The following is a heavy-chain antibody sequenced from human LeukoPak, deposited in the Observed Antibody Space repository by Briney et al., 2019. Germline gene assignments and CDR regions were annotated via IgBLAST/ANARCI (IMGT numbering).Heavy chain of an antibody. CDR3: ARHLGQGSGSDAFDI. CDR1: GGSIKSSSYY. CDR2: ILYTGTT. D-gene: IGHD6-19*01. J-gene: IGHJ3*02. Sequence: SETLSLTCTVSGGSIKSSSYYWGWIRQPPGKGLEWIGSILYTGTTYYNPSLKSRVTISVGTSKNQFSLKLSSVTAADTAVYYCARHLGQGSGSDAFDIWGQGTMVTVSS. V-gene: IGHV4-39*01.